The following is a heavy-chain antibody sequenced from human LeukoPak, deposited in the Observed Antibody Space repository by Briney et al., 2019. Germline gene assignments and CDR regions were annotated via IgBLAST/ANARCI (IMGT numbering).Heavy chain of an antibody. CDR2: ISSNGGST. CDR3: ARDSSGWDGYFDY. D-gene: IGHD6-19*01. V-gene: IGHV3-64*01. Sequence: GGSLRLSCAASGFTFSSYAMHWVRQAPGKGLEYVSAISSNGGSTYYANSVKGRFTISRDNSKNTLYLQMGNLRAEDMAVYYCARDSSGWDGYFDYWGQGTLVTVSS. J-gene: IGHJ4*02. CDR1: GFTFSSYA.